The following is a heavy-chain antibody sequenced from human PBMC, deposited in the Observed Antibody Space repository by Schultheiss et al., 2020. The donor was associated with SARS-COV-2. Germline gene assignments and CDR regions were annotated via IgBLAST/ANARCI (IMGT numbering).Heavy chain of an antibody. CDR2: VYHSGSA. CDR1: GDSISSVDW. J-gene: IGHJ6*02. D-gene: IGHD5-18*01. Sequence: GSLRLSCAVSGDSISSVDWWSWVRQSPGKGLEWIGEVYHSGSANYSPSLKSRVSISVDKSKNQFSLTLSSVTAADTAVYYCARDRTMMGYGRFYGMDVWGQGATVTVSS. CDR3: ARDRTMMGYGRFYGMDV. V-gene: IGHV4-4*02.